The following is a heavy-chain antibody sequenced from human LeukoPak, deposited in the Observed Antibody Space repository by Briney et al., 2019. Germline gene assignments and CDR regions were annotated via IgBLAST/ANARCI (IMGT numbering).Heavy chain of an antibody. CDR3: ARLGKRRYFDF. Sequence: GASVKVSCKASGSTFTSYDITWVRQATGPGLEGMGWMNPKSGNTGHAQKFQGRVTMTSNTTISTANLELSSLISEAQAVYYCARLGKRRYFDFWGERTLVSVSS. CDR1: GSTFTSYD. V-gene: IGHV1-8*01. J-gene: IGHJ4*02. CDR2: MNPKSGNT. D-gene: IGHD3-9*01.